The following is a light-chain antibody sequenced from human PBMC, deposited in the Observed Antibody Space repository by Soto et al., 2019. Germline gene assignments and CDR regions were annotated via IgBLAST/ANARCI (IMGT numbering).Light chain of an antibody. V-gene: IGKV3-20*01. Sequence: EIVLTQSPGTLSLSPGERATLACGASQSVSSSFLAWYQQKPGQAPRLLIYGASSRATGIPDRFSGSGSETDFTLTISRLEPEDFAVYYCHQYGSSPATFGQGTKVDIK. CDR3: HQYGSSPAT. J-gene: IGKJ1*01. CDR1: QSVSSSF. CDR2: GAS.